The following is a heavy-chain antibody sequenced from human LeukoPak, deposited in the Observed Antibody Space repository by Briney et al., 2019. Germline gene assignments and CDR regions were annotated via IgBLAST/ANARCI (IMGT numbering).Heavy chain of an antibody. CDR1: GYSFSGYC. CDR3: ARGWGAIEVPGTTDY. J-gene: IGHJ4*02. D-gene: IGHD6-19*01. CDR2: INPNSGGT. V-gene: IGHV1-2*06. Sequence: ASVKVSCKASGYSFSGYCMHWLRQAPGQGLEWMGRINPNSGGTNSAQKFQGRVSMTRDTSISTAYMELSRLTSDDTAVYYCARGWGAIEVPGTTDYWGQGTLVTVSS.